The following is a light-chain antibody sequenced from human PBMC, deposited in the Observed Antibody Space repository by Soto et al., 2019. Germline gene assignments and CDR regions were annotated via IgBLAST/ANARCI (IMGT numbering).Light chain of an antibody. CDR3: QQYNNWHT. CDR1: QSVSSN. CDR2: GAS. Sequence: EIVMTQSPATLSVSPGERATLSCRASQSVSSNLAWYQQKPGQAPRLLIYGASTRATGIPARFSGSGSGTEFTLTISSLQSEEFAVYYCQQYNNWHTFGQGTKLEIK. J-gene: IGKJ2*01. V-gene: IGKV3-15*01.